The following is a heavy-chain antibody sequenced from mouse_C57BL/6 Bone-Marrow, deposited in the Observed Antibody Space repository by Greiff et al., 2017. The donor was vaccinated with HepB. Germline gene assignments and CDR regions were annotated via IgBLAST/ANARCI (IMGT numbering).Heavy chain of an antibody. CDR3: AIYYYGSRAY. V-gene: IGHV3-6*01. D-gene: IGHD1-1*01. CDR1: GYSITSGYY. Sequence: EVQVVESGPGLVKPSQSLSLTCSVTGYSITSGYYWNWIRQFPGNKLEWMGYISYDGSNNYNPSLKNRISITRDTSKNQFFLKLNSVTTEDTATYYCAIYYYGSRAYWGQGTLVTVSA. CDR2: ISYDGSN. J-gene: IGHJ3*01.